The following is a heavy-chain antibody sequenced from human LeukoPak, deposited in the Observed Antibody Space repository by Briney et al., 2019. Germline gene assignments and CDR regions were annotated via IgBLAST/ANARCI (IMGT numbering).Heavy chain of an antibody. Sequence: ASVKVSCKVSGYTLTELSMHWVRQAPGKGLEWRGGFDPEDGETIYAQKFQGRVTMTEGTSTDTAYMELSSLRSEDTAVYYCAIASGYYSDAFDIWGQGTMVTVSS. CDR3: AIASGYYSDAFDI. CDR1: GYTLTELS. D-gene: IGHD3-22*01. J-gene: IGHJ3*02. V-gene: IGHV1-24*01. CDR2: FDPEDGET.